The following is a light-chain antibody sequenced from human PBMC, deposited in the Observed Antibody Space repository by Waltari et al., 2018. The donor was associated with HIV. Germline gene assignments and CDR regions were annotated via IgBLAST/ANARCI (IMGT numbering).Light chain of an antibody. CDR3: QQFGRALTWT. CDR2: EGS. V-gene: IGKV3-20*01. CDR1: QSLSSRH. J-gene: IGKJ1*01. Sequence: EVVLTQSPGTLSLSPGERATLSCRASQSLSSRHLGWYQQKPGQAPRVSFHEGSTSAAGIPDRFSSSGSETDFTLTISRLEPEDFAVYYCQQFGRALTWTFGQGTNVE.